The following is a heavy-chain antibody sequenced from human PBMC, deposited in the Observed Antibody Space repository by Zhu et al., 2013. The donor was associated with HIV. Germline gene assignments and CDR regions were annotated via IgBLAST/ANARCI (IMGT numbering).Heavy chain of an antibody. CDR1: GGTFSDYA. D-gene: IGHD3-10*01. V-gene: IGHV1-69*06. CDR2: IMPTFGST. Sequence: QAQLVQSGAEVKKPGSSVKVSCKASGGTFSDYAISWVRQVPGQGLEWMGGIMPTFGSTKYSQKFQDRLTITADKSTSTTYMDLNSLTSEDTAVYYCAREATMVRGFDYWGQGTLVTVSS. J-gene: IGHJ4*02. CDR3: AREATMVRGFDY.